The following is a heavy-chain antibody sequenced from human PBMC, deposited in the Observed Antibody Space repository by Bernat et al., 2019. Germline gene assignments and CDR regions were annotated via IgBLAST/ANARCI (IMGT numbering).Heavy chain of an antibody. V-gene: IGHV3-30-3*01. CDR2: ISYDGSNK. D-gene: IGHD1-14*01. J-gene: IGHJ3*02. CDR1: GFTFSSYA. Sequence: QVQLVESGGGVVQPGRSLRLSCAASGFTFSSYAMHWVRQAPGKGLEWVAVISYDGSNKYYADSAKGRFTISRDNSKNTLYLQMNSLRAEDTAVYYCASAIRDRGAFDIWGQGTMVTVSS. CDR3: ASAIRDRGAFDI.